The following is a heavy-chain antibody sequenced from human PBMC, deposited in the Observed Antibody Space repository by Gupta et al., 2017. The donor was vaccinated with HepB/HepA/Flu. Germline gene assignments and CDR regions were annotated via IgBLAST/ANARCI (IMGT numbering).Heavy chain of an antibody. CDR1: GFTFKDFS. J-gene: IGHJ6*02. CDR2: TTNTVGTE. CDR3: TRPGLTGGSFYFTMVV. Sequence: EGQLVASGGGLVQPGGSLRPSCAASGFTFKDFSMYWVRQPPGKGVEWVPRTTNTVGTETYADSVKGRFTISRDNAKNTLYLQMNSLRVEDTAVYYCTRPGLTGGSFYFTMVVWGQGTTVTVSS. V-gene: IGHV3-74*01. D-gene: IGHD2-8*02.